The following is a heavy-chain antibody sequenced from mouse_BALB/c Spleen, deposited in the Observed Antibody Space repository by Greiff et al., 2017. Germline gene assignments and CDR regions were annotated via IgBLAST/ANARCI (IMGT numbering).Heavy chain of an antibody. V-gene: IGHV14-3*02. CDR2: IDPANGNT. D-gene: IGHD3-2*01. CDR3: LDSSGYY. Sequence: VQLKESGAELVKPGASVKLSCTASGFNIKDTYMHWVKQRPEQGLEWIGRIDPANGNTKYDPKFQGKATITADTSSNTAYLQLSSLTSEDTAVYYCLDSSGYYWGQGTTLTVSS. J-gene: IGHJ2*01. CDR1: GFNIKDTY.